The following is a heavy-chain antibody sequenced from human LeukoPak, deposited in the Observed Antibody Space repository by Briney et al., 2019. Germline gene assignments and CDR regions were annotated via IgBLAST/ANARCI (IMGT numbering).Heavy chain of an antibody. D-gene: IGHD2-21*02. CDR3: ARDPYCGGDCYSYWYFDL. CDR2: ISSSSSYI. V-gene: IGHV3-21*01. CDR1: GFTFSSYS. Sequence: GGSLRLSXAASGFTFSSYSMNWVRQAPGKGLEWVSSISSSSSYIYYADSVKGRFTISRDNAKNSLYLQMNSLRAEDTAVYYCARDPYCGGDCYSYWYFDLWGRGTLVTVSS. J-gene: IGHJ2*01.